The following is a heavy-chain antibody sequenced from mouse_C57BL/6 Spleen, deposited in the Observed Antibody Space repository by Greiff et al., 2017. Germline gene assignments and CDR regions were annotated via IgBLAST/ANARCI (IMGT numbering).Heavy chain of an antibody. Sequence: QVQLQQSGAELVRPGASVKLSCKASGYTFTDYYINWVKQRPGQGLEWIARIYPGSGNTYYNEKFKGKATLTAEESSSTAYMQLSSLTSEDSAVYFCARGGIYDGYYVYYAMDYWGQGTSVTVSS. D-gene: IGHD2-3*01. V-gene: IGHV1-76*01. CDR2: IYPGSGNT. CDR3: ARGGIYDGYYVYYAMDY. J-gene: IGHJ4*01. CDR1: GYTFTDYY.